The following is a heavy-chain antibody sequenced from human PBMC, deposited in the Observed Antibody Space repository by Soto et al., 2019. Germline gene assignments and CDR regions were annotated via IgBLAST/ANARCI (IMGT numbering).Heavy chain of an antibody. D-gene: IGHD3-16*01. CDR1: GFTFTRAW. Sequence: PGGSLRLCCAASGFTFTRAWLDWVRQAPGKGLEWVGRAKSEINGGAVDYAAPVKGRFTISRDASQNTVYLQMNSLRADDTAVYYCAADLPDWGAYAFDYWGHGTQVTVSS. CDR2: AKSEINGGAV. J-gene: IGHJ4*01. CDR3: AADLPDWGAYAFDY. V-gene: IGHV3-15*07.